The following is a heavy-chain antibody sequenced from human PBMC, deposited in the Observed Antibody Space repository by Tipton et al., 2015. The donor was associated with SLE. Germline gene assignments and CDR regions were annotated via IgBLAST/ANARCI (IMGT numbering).Heavy chain of an antibody. J-gene: IGHJ5*02. CDR1: GGSISFDY. CDR2: IYSSGDR. V-gene: IGHV4-4*07. Sequence: TLSLTCTVSGGSISFDYWSWIRQSAGRGLEWIGRIYSSGDRDYNPSLRSRVTMSIDASQNRVSLKLSSVTAADTAVYYCARGSYYGDPWGQGTLVTVSS. D-gene: IGHD4-17*01. CDR3: ARGSYYGDP.